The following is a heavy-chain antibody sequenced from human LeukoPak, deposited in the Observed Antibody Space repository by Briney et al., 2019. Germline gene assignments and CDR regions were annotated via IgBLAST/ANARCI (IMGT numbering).Heavy chain of an antibody. CDR2: IYNTGGA. D-gene: IGHD3-22*01. J-gene: IGHJ6*02. CDR1: DFTVNSYY. V-gene: IGHV3-53*01. Sequence: PGGSLRLSCAASDFTVNSYYMSWVRQAPEKGLEWVSVIYNTGGAYYADSVQGRFTISRDNAKNTVFLQMTSLRAEGTAVYYCARDPTYYSDRSGYSRYGLDVWGQGTTVTVSS. CDR3: ARDPTYYSDRSGYSRYGLDV.